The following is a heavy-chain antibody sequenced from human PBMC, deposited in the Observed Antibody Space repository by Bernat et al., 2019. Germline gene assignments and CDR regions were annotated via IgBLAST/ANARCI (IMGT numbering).Heavy chain of an antibody. D-gene: IGHD5-12*01. V-gene: IGHV3-74*01. Sequence: EVQLVESGGGLAQPGGSLRLSCAASGFTFSSHWMHWVRQAPGKGPVWVSHINGDGSVTSYADSVKGRFAISRDNAKNTLYLQMNSLRAEDTAVYYCARGLASSGYDYVAWFDPWGQGTLVTVSS. CDR1: GFTFSSHW. J-gene: IGHJ5*02. CDR2: INGDGSVT. CDR3: ARGLASSGYDYVAWFDP.